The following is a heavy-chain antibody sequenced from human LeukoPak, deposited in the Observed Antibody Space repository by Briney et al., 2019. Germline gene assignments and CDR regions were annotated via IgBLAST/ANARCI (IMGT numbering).Heavy chain of an antibody. V-gene: IGHV3-7*01. CDR3: AKVGGGYIVDY. CDR2: IKQDGSEK. J-gene: IGHJ4*02. D-gene: IGHD3-16*01. Sequence: PGGSLRLSCAASGFTFSSYWMSWVRQAPGKGLGWVANIKQDGSEKYYVDSVKGRFTISRDNAKNSLYLQMNSLRAEDTAVYYCAKVGGGYIVDYWGQGTLVTVSS. CDR1: GFTFSSYW.